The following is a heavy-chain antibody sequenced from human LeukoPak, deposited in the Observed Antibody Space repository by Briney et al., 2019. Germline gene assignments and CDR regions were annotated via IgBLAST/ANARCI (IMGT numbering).Heavy chain of an antibody. CDR2: INTDGSST. Sequence: GGSLRLSCAASGFTFSSYWMHWVRQAPGKGLVWVSRINTDGSSTSYADSVKGRFTISRDNAKNTLYLQMNSLRAEDTAVYYCAREDTAGDFDYWGQGTLVTISS. CDR3: AREDTAGDFDY. V-gene: IGHV3-74*01. J-gene: IGHJ4*02. D-gene: IGHD5-18*01. CDR1: GFTFSSYW.